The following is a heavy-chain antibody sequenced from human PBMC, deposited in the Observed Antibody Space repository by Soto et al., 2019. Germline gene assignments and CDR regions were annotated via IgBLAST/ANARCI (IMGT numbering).Heavy chain of an antibody. CDR1: GLTISGKKY. D-gene: IGHD1-1*01. CDR3: ATWHEREHAFDV. CDR2: LYDVDGS. V-gene: IGHV3-53*01. J-gene: IGHJ3*01. Sequence: DVQLVEWGGGLIQPGESLRLSCAAFGLTISGKKYVAWVRQAPGKGLEWVSALYDVDGSFYADSVTGRFTTSSDSSKTTVYLQMNDLRPDDTAVYYCATWHEREHAFDVWGQGTTVTISS.